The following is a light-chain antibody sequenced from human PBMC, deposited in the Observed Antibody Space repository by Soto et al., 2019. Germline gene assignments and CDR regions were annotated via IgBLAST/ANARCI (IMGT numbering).Light chain of an antibody. CDR3: QQYFSSPLYT. V-gene: IGKV4-1*01. J-gene: IGKJ2*01. CDR1: QSVGSNY. Sequence: EIVLTQSPGTLSLSLGERATVSCRASQSVGSNYLAWYQHKPGQPPKLLISWASTRESGVPDRFSGSGSGTHFTLTISSLQAEDVAIYYCQQYFSSPLYTFGQGTRLEIK. CDR2: WAS.